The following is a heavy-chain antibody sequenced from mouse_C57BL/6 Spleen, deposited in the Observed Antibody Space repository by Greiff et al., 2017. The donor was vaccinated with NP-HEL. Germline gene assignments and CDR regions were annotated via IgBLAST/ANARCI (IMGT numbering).Heavy chain of an antibody. V-gene: IGHV1-59*01. CDR3: ARRSPSTVVDY. CDR2: IDPSDSYT. D-gene: IGHD1-1*01. Sequence: QVQLQQPGAELVRPGTSVKLSCKASGYTFTSYWMHWVKQRPGQGLEWIGVIDPSDSYTNYNQKFKGKATLTVDTSSSTAYMQLSSLTSEDSAVYYCARRSPSTVVDYWGQGTTLTVSS. J-gene: IGHJ2*01. CDR1: GYTFTSYW.